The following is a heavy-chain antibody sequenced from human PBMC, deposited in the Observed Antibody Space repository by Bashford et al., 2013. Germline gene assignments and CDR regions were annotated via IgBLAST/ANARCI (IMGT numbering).Heavy chain of an antibody. CDR1: GFTFSSHW. CDR3: ARDKFESGSSSWYVAWRKNEGIFDY. D-gene: IGHD6-13*01. V-gene: IGHV3-7*03. Sequence: GSLRLSCAASGFTFSSHWMSWVRQAPGKGLEWVANIRQDGNEKYFVDSVKGRFTISRDNAKNSLSLQMNSLRAEDTAVYYCARDKFESGSSSWYVAWRKNEGIFDYWGQGTLVTVSS. J-gene: IGHJ4*02. CDR2: IRQDGNEK.